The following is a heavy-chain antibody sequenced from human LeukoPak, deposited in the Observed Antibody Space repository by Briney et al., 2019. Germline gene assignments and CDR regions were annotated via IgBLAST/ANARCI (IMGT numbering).Heavy chain of an antibody. CDR1: GFTFNSYW. Sequence: GGSLRLSCVVSGFTFNSYWMSWVRQPLGKGLEWVANIKEDGSEEYYVDSVKGRFTISRDNAKNSLLLQMNSLRVEDTAAYFCARLYDDCTRSTCLWYFDYWGQGALVTVPS. V-gene: IGHV3-7*01. D-gene: IGHD2/OR15-2a*01. J-gene: IGHJ4*02. CDR2: IKEDGSEE. CDR3: ARLYDDCTRSTCLWYFDY.